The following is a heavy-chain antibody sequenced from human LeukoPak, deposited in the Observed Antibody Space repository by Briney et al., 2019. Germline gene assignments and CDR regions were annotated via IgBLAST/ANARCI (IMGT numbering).Heavy chain of an antibody. D-gene: IGHD3-22*01. CDR3: AKDGAPYYSAENYFDY. J-gene: IGHJ4*02. CDR1: GFTFSSYG. V-gene: IGHV3-30*18. Sequence: GGSLRLSCAASGFTFSSYGMHWVRQAPGKGLEWVAVISYDGSNRYYADSVKGRFTISRDSSKNTLYLQMNSLRAEDTAVYYCAKDGAPYYSAENYFDYWGQGTLVTVSS. CDR2: ISYDGSNR.